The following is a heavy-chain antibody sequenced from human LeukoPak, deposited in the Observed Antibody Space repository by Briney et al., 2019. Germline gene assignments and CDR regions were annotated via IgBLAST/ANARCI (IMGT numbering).Heavy chain of an antibody. CDR1: GGSISSYY. J-gene: IGHJ4*02. D-gene: IGHD2-21*02. CDR2: IYTSGST. CDR3: ARGLAYCGGDCALDY. V-gene: IGHV4-4*07. Sequence: SETLSLTCTVSGGSISSYYWSWIRQPAGKGLEWIGRIYTSGSTNYNPSLKSRVTMSVDTSKNQFSLKLSSVTAADTAVYYCARGLAYCGGDCALDYWGQGTLVTVSS.